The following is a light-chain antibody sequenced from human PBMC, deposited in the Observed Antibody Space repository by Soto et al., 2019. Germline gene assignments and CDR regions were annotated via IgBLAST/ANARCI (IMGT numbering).Light chain of an antibody. CDR3: QQRSNWPRT. Sequence: EIVMTQSPTTLSVSPWERATLSCRASQSVSTNLAWYQQKPGQAPRLLIYGAPSRATGIPDRFSGSGSGTDFTLTISSLEPEDFAVYYCQQRSNWPRTFGQGTKVDIK. V-gene: IGKV3-11*01. CDR1: QSVSTN. J-gene: IGKJ1*01. CDR2: GAP.